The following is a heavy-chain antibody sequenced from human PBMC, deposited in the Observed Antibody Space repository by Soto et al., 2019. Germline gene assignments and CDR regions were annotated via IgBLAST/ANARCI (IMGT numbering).Heavy chain of an antibody. CDR1: GFTFSDYY. D-gene: IGHD3-22*01. CDR3: ASLTYYYDSSGYYYAY. Sequence: QVQLVESGGGLVKPGGSLRLSCAASGFTFSDYYMSWIRQAPGKGLEWVSYISSSSSYTNYADSVKGRFTISRDNAKISLYLQMNSLRAEDTTVYYCASLTYYYDSSGYYYAYWGQGTLVTVS. CDR2: ISSSSSYT. V-gene: IGHV3-11*06. J-gene: IGHJ4*02.